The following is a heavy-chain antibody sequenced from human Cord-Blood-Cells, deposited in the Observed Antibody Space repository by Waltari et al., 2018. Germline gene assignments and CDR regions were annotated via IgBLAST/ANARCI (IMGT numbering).Heavy chain of an antibody. Sequence: EVQLVESGGGLVQPGGSLSLSCAAYGFTSSGAWMSWVRQAPGKGLEWVANIKQDGSEKYYVDSVKGRFTISRDNAKNSLYLQMNSLRAEDTAVYYCARGLYDSSGFDYWGQGTLVTVSS. J-gene: IGHJ4*02. CDR3: ARGLYDSSGFDY. D-gene: IGHD3-22*01. CDR2: IKQDGSEK. CDR1: GFTSSGAW. V-gene: IGHV3-7*01.